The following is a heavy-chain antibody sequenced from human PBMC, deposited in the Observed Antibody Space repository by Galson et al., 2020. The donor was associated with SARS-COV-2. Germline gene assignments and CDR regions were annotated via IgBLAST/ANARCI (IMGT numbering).Heavy chain of an antibody. D-gene: IGHD2-21*02. CDR3: ARRGGNSADFDY. V-gene: IGHV4-31*03. CDR2: IYYSGST. Sequence: SETLSLTCTVSGGSISSGGYYWSWIRQHPGKGLEWIGYIYYSGSTYYNPSLKSRVTISVDTSKNQFSLKLSSVTAADTAVYYCARRGGNSADFDYWGQGTLVTGSS. J-gene: IGHJ4*02. CDR1: GGSISSGGYY.